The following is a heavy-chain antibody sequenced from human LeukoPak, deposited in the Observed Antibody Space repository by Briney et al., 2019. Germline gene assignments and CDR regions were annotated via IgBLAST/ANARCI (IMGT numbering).Heavy chain of an antibody. CDR2: MYTRGTT. CDR1: GGSVSSYY. V-gene: IGHV4-4*07. D-gene: IGHD3-9*01. CDR3: ARVPGYYDILTGYSPRWYFDL. Sequence: TPSQTLSLTCTVSGGSVSSYYCSWIRQSAGKGLEWIGLMYTRGTTSYKPSLKSRVTMSVDTSKNQFSLKLSSVTAADTAVYYCARVPGYYDILTGYSPRWYFDLWGRGTLVTVSS. J-gene: IGHJ2*01.